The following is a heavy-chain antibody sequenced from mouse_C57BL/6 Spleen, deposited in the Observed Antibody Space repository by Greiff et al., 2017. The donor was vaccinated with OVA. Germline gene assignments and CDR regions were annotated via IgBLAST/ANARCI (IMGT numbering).Heavy chain of an antibody. D-gene: IGHD4-1*01. CDR3: ANLWDRFAY. CDR1: GFSLTSYG. V-gene: IGHV2-4*01. J-gene: IGHJ3*01. Sequence: VQLQQSGPGLVQPSQSLFITCTVSGFSLTSYGVHWVRQPPGKGLEWLGGIWSGGSTDYNAAFISRLSISKDNSKSQVFFQMHSLQADDTAIYYCANLWDRFAYWGQGTLVTVSA. CDR2: IWSGGST.